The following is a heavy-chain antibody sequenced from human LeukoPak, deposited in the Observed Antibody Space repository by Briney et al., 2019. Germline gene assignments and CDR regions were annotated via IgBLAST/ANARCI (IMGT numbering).Heavy chain of an antibody. CDR3: ARTGDTTMVVDYYGMDV. Sequence: SETLSLTCTISGGSISNYCWSWIRQPPGKRLEWIGYIHYSGSTNYNPSLRSRVTISVDTSKKQFSLKLSSVTAADTAVYYCARTGDTTMVVDYYGMDVWGQGTTVTVSS. CDR1: GGSISNYC. V-gene: IGHV4-59*08. D-gene: IGHD5-18*01. J-gene: IGHJ6*02. CDR2: IHYSGST.